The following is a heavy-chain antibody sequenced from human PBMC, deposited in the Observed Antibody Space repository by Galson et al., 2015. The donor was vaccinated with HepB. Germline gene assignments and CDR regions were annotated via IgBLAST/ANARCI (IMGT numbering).Heavy chain of an antibody. J-gene: IGHJ5*02. CDR1: GGSISSSNW. V-gene: IGHV4-4*02. Sequence: LSLTCAVSGGSISSSNWWSWVRQPPGKGLEWIGEIYHSGSTNYNPSLKSRVTISVDKSKNQFSLKLSSVTAADTAVYYCARGDIVVVPAAIGSGWFDPWGQGTLVTVSS. CDR3: ARGDIVVVPAAIGSGWFDP. D-gene: IGHD2-2*02. CDR2: IYHSGST.